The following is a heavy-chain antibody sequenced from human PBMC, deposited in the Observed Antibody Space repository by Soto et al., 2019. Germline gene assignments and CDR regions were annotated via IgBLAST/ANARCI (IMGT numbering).Heavy chain of an antibody. D-gene: IGHD3-22*01. CDR1: GYTFTSYG. Sequence: QVQLLQSGGEVKKPGASVKVSCKSSGYTFTSYGISWVRQAPGQGLEWMGWISAYNGNTNYAQKIQGRVTMTTDTSTSTAYMELSGLTSDDTAVYYCARDPYYYEPSGYYHIEYWGQGSLVTVSS. CDR3: ARDPYYYEPSGYYHIEY. CDR2: ISAYNGNT. V-gene: IGHV1-18*04. J-gene: IGHJ4*02.